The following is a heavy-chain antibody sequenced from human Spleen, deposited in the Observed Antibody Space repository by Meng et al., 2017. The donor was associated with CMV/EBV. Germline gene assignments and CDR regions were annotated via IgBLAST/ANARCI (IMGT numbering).Heavy chain of an antibody. D-gene: IGHD5-12*01. CDR1: GFTFTSHD. CDR2: ITGSGRNK. CDR3: ARDIVAIDY. J-gene: IGHJ4*02. V-gene: IGHV3-21*04. Sequence: GESLKISCTASGFTFTSHDMNWVRQAPGKGLEWVSYITGSGRNKLYADSVKGRFTVSRDNAKNSVYLQMNSLTAQDTAVYYCARDIVAIDYWGQGMLVTVSS.